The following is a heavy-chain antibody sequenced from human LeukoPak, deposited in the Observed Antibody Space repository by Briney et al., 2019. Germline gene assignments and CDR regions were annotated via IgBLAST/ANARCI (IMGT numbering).Heavy chain of an antibody. Sequence: GVLRLSCTASGFTFGDYAMSWFRQAPGKGLEWVGFIRSKAYGGTTEYAASVKGRFTISRDDSKSIAYLQMNSLKPEDTAVYYCTRDPRGGSCYAWFDPWGQGTLVTVSS. CDR3: TRDPRGGSCYAWFDP. D-gene: IGHD2-15*01. J-gene: IGHJ5*02. CDR2: IRSKAYGGTT. CDR1: GFTFGDYA. V-gene: IGHV3-49*03.